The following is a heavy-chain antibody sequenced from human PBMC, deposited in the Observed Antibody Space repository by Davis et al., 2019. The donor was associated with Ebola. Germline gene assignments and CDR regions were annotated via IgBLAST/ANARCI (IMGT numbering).Heavy chain of an antibody. CDR1: GFTFSSYS. Sequence: GGSLRLSCAASGFTFSSYSMNWVRQAPGKGLEWVSVIYSGGSTYYADSVKGRFTISRHNSKNTLYLQMNSLRAEDTAVYYCARGPPEFDYWGQGTLVTVSS. D-gene: IGHD1-14*01. CDR2: IYSGGST. V-gene: IGHV3-53*04. J-gene: IGHJ4*02. CDR3: ARGPPEFDY.